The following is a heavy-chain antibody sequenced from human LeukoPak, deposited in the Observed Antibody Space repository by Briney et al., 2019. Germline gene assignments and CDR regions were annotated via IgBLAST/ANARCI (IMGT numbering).Heavy chain of an antibody. V-gene: IGHV3-7*01. Sequence: GGSLRLSCAASGFTFSRYWMSWVRQGPGKGLEWVANIKQDGSEKYYVDSVKGRFTVSRDNAKSSLYLQMNSLRAEDTAIYYCARVNPLMAPGAFDIWGQGTMVTVCS. CDR1: GFTFSRYW. CDR2: IKQDGSEK. CDR3: ARVNPLMAPGAFDI. J-gene: IGHJ3*02. D-gene: IGHD2-8*01.